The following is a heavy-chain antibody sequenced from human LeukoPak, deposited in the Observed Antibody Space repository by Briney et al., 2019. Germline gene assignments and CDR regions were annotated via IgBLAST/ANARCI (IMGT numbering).Heavy chain of an antibody. CDR3: ATMSFSSSRGDY. Sequence: GASVKVSCKASGYTFTDYYIHWVQQAPGKGLEWMGRVDPENGETKFAENFQGRVTITADTSTDTAYMELSSLRSEDTAVYYCATMSFSSSRGDYWGQGTLVTVSS. D-gene: IGHD6-13*01. CDR2: VDPENGET. J-gene: IGHJ4*02. CDR1: GYTFTDYY. V-gene: IGHV1-69-2*01.